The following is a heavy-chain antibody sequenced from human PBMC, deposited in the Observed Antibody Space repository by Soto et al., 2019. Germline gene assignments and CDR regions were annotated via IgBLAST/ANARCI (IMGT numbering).Heavy chain of an antibody. Sequence: QKQLVQSGPEVKKPGTSVKVSCKASGFTFITSAVQWVRQARGQRLEWIGWIVVGSGNTNYAEKFQERVTIARDMSTSTASMELSSLRSEDTAVYYCAAGPYDYVWGSSDVWGQGTTVTVSS. CDR2: IVVGSGNT. J-gene: IGHJ6*02. D-gene: IGHD3-16*01. CDR3: AAGPYDYVWGSSDV. V-gene: IGHV1-58*01. CDR1: GFTFITSA.